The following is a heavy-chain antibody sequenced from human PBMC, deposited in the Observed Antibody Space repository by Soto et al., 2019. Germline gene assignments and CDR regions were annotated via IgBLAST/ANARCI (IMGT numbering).Heavy chain of an antibody. CDR1: GFTFSQYA. Sequence: EVQLLESGGGLVQPGGSLRLSCAPSGFTFSQYAMIWVRQTPGKGLEWVSAIDATGAYTYYTDSVRGRFTVSRDNPTNRRDPQMSSLRAADTAVYYCAKLPPTRNTWYWGQGTVVTVSS. CDR2: IDATGAYT. D-gene: IGHD4-17*01. J-gene: IGHJ4*02. CDR3: AKLPPTRNTWY. V-gene: IGHV3-23*01.